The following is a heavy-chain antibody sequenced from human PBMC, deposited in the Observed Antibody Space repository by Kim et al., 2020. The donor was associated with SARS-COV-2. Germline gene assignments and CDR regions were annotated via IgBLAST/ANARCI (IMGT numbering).Heavy chain of an antibody. V-gene: IGHV4-39*01. J-gene: IGHJ4*02. Sequence: STSHPPSLNSRVTRSVDTSKNQFSLKLSAVTAADTAVYYCARQTSEGVDYWGQGTLVTVSS. CDR3: ARQTSEGVDY. CDR2: ST. D-gene: IGHD3-10*01.